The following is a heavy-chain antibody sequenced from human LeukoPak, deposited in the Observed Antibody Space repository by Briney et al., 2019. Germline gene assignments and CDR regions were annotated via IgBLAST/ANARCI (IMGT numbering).Heavy chain of an antibody. CDR2: ISYDGSNK. CDR1: GFTFSSYA. CDR3: ATGLSKWEPLRYNWFDP. J-gene: IGHJ5*02. Sequence: GGSLRLSCAASGFTFSSYAMHWVRQAPGKGLEWVAVISYDGSNKYYADSVKGRFTLSRDNSKNTQYLQMNSLRAEDTAVYYCATGLSKWEPLRYNWFDPWGQGTLVTVSS. V-gene: IGHV3-30*04. D-gene: IGHD1-26*01.